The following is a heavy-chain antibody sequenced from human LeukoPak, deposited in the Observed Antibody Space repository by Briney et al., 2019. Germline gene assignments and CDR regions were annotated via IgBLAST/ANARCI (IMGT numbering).Heavy chain of an antibody. V-gene: IGHV3-33*06. D-gene: IGHD2-8*01. CDR2: IWYDGSNK. J-gene: IGHJ4*02. CDR3: AKGSLDCTNGVCYTDLLQVFDY. Sequence: GRSLRLSCAASGFTFSSYGMHWVRQAPGKGLEWVAVIWYDGSNKYYADSVKGRFTISRDNSKNTLYLQVNSLRAEDTAVYYCAKGSLDCTNGVCYTDLLQVFDYWGQGTLVTVSS. CDR1: GFTFSSYG.